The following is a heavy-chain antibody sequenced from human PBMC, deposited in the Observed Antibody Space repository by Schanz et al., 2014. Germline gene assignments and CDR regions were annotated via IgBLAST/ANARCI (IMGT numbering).Heavy chain of an antibody. CDR2: FHHEDGDT. J-gene: IGHJ3*02. V-gene: IGHV1-46*01. CDR1: GYTFTSYY. Sequence: QVQLVQSGAEVMKPGSSVKVSCKASGYTFTSYYMHWVRQAPGRGLEWMGGFHHEDGDTVYAQKFQGRVNMTRDTVTTTVHLELTRLRTDDTAIYYCARVHIATYHYNSPGAFDIWGQGTRVTVSS. D-gene: IGHD3-10*01. CDR3: ARVHIATYHYNSPGAFDI.